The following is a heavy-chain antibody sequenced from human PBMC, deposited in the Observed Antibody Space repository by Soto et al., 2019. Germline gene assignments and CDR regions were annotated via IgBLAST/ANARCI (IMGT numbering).Heavy chain of an antibody. CDR1: GFTYSSYG. D-gene: IGHD6-13*01. J-gene: IGHJ6*02. CDR2: ISYDGSNK. CDR3: AKDRLPIAAAGRWGGYYYYYGMDV. Sequence: QVQLVESGGGVVQPGRSLRLSCAASGFTYSSYGMHWVRQAPGKGLEWVAVISYDGSNKYYADSVKGRFTISRVNSKNTLYLQMNSLRAEDTAVYYCAKDRLPIAAAGRWGGYYYYYGMDVWGQGTTVTVSS. V-gene: IGHV3-30*18.